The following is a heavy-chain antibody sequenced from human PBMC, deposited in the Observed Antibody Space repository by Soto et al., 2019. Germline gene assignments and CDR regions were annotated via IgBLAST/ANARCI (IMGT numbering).Heavy chain of an antibody. Sequence: GGSLRLSCTASGFTFSSYSMNWVRQAPGKGLEWVSSISSSSSYIYYADSVKGRFTISRDNAKNSLYLQMNSLRAEDTAVYYCARDNPQETFDPWGQGTLVTVSS. CDR3: ARDNPQETFDP. V-gene: IGHV3-21*01. J-gene: IGHJ5*02. CDR2: ISSSSSYI. CDR1: GFTFSSYS.